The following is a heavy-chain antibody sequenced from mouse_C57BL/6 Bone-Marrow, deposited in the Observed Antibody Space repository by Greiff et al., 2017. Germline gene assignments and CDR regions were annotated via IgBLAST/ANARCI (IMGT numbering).Heavy chain of an antibody. V-gene: IGHV1-81*01. CDR3: ARGGSFDV. J-gene: IGHJ1*03. CDR2: IYPRSGNT. Sequence: VQLQQSGAELARPGASVKLSCTASGHTFTSYGISWVKQRTGQGLEWIGVIYPRSGNTYYNEKFKGKATLTADKSASRGYMELRRLTSEDSAVYSCARGGSFDVGGTGTTVTGSS. CDR1: GHTFTSYG.